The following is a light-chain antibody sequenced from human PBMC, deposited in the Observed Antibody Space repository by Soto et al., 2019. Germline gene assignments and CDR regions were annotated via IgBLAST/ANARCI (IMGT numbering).Light chain of an antibody. CDR2: EVT. CDR1: SSDVGAYDY. J-gene: IGLJ3*02. Sequence: QSALTQPPSASGSPGQSVTISCTGTSSDVGAYDYISWYQQHPGKAPKLIIYEVTQRPSGVPDRFSGSKSGNTASLTISGLQADDEADYYCCSYAGSYTWVFGGGTKLTVL. CDR3: CSYAGSYTWV. V-gene: IGLV2-8*01.